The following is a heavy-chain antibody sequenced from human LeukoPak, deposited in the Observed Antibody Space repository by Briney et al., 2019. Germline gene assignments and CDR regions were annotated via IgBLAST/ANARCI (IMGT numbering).Heavy chain of an antibody. D-gene: IGHD3-10*02. Sequence: GGSLRLSCEASGFTFNAYAMTWVRQAPGKGLEWVSSIGSDNKPHYSESVKGRFAISRDNSKNILFLHLNSLRAEDTALYYCARDLHYVAMDVWGQGTTVTVSS. CDR1: GFTFNAYA. J-gene: IGHJ6*02. V-gene: IGHV3-23*01. CDR2: IGSDNKP. CDR3: ARDLHYVAMDV.